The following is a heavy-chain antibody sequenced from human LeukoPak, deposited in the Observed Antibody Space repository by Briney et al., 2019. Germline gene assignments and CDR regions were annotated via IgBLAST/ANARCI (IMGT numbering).Heavy chain of an antibody. D-gene: IGHD1-26*01. J-gene: IGHJ3*02. V-gene: IGHV1-18*01. CDR2: ISAYNGNT. CDR1: GYTFTGYG. Sequence: ASVKVSCKASGYTFTGYGISWVRQAPGQGLERMGWISAYNGNTNYAQKLQGRVTMTTDTSTSTAYMELRSLRSDDTAVYYCARDPGIVGATSGGAFDIWGQGTMVTVSS. CDR3: ARDPGIVGATSGGAFDI.